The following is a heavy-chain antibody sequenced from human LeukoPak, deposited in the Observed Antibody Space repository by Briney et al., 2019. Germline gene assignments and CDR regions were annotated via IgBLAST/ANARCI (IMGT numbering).Heavy chain of an antibody. D-gene: IGHD4-23*01. CDR2: ITSDGSST. V-gene: IGHV3-74*01. Sequence: GGSLRLSCEASGFPFSAYWMHWVRQVPGKGLVWVSRITSDGSSTVYADFVKGRFAIWRDNAKNTLYLQMDSLRAEDTAVYYCVRGVKCGGKDWGQGTLVAVSS. J-gene: IGHJ4*02. CDR1: GFPFSAYW. CDR3: VRGVKCGGKD.